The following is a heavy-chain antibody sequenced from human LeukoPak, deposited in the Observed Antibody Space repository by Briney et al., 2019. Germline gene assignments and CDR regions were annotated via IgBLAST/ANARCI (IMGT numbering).Heavy chain of an antibody. CDR2: ISISSSGYI. V-gene: IGHV3-21*01. J-gene: IGHJ3*02. D-gene: IGHD3-16*01. CDR1: GFTFSSYS. Sequence: GGSLRLSCAASGFTFSSYSMNWVRQAPGKGLELVSYISISSSGYIYYADSVKGRFTISRDNAKSSLYLQMNSLRAEDTAVYYCASSRYEGGTFDIWGQGTLVTVSS. CDR3: ASSRYEGGTFDI.